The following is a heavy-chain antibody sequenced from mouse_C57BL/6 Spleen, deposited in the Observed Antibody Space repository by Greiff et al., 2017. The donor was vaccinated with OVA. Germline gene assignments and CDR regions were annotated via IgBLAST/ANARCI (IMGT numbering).Heavy chain of an antibody. CDR2: IDPSDSYT. V-gene: IGHV1-69*01. D-gene: IGHD1-1*02. Sequence: QVQLQQPGAELVMPGASVKLSCKASGYTFTSYWMHWVKQRPGQGLEWIGEIDPSDSYTNYNQKFKGKSTLTVDKSSSTAYMQRSSLTSEDSAVYYCARVHYDYDAMDYWGQGTSVTVS. CDR3: ARVHYDYDAMDY. CDR1: GYTFTSYW. J-gene: IGHJ4*01.